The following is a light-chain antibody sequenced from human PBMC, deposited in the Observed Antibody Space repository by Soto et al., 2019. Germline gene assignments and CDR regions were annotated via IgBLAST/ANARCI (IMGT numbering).Light chain of an antibody. CDR1: SSDIGGYNY. J-gene: IGLJ1*01. CDR2: EVS. V-gene: IGLV2-14*01. CDR3: SSYTNAITLYV. Sequence: QSVLTQPASVSGSPGQSITISCTGTSSDIGGYNYVPWYQQQPGKAPKLIIYEVSNRPSWISIRFSGSKSGNTASLTISGLQAEDEADYYCSSYTNAITLYVFGPGTKVTVL.